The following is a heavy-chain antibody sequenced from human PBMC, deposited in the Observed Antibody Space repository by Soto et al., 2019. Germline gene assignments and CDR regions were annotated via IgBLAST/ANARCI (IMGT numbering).Heavy chain of an antibody. V-gene: IGHV4-4*07. D-gene: IGHD1-26*01. CDR2: IYSSGSA. CDR3: ATIVGANDY. CDR1: RASIYTYS. J-gene: IGHJ4*02. Sequence: SETLSLTCTVSRASIYTYSWTWIRQPAGKGLQWIGHIYSSGSANYGPSLKSRVPMSVDSSKNQISLKLTSVTAADTAVYYCATIVGANDYWGQGTLVTVSS.